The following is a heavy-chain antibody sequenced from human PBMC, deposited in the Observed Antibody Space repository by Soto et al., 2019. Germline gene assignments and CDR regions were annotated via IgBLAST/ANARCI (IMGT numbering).Heavy chain of an antibody. CDR1: GFMFSAYW. CDR3: VREDWQRFGH. D-gene: IGHD6-25*01. V-gene: IGHV3-7*01. Sequence: EVQLVESGGGLVQPGGSLRLSCEASGFMFSAYWMSWVRQDPRKGLEWVATISGGASDKVYVDSVKGRFTISRDDAKNSLYLQMNSLRDEVTAVYYCVREDWQRFGHGGQGTLVTVSS. CDR2: ISGGASDK. J-gene: IGHJ4*02.